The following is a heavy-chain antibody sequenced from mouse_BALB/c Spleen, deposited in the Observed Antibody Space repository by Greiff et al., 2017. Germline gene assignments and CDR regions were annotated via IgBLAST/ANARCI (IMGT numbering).Heavy chain of an antibody. CDR3: SLYYSISYTFAY. Sequence: QVQLKQSGAELMKPGASVKISCKATGYTFSSYWIEWVKQRPGHGLEWIGEILPGSGSTNYNEKFKGKATFTADTSSNTAYMQLSSLTSEDSAFYYCSLYYSISYTFAYWGQGTLVTVSA. CDR1: GYTFSSYW. V-gene: IGHV1-9*01. D-gene: IGHD1-1*01. CDR2: ILPGSGST. J-gene: IGHJ3*01.